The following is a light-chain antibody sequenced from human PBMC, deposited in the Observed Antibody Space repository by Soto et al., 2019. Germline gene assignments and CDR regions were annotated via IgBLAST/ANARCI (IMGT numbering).Light chain of an antibody. CDR1: SSNIGRAY. CDR3: AAWDDSLVV. V-gene: IGLV1-47*01. CDR2: RNP. Sequence: QSVLTQPPSASGTPGQTVPLSCSGSSSNIGRAYIYWYQHLPGTAAKLLTYRNPQRPSGVPDRFSASKSGTSASLAICGLRSEDDADYYCAAWDDSLVVFGGGTKLTVL. J-gene: IGLJ2*01.